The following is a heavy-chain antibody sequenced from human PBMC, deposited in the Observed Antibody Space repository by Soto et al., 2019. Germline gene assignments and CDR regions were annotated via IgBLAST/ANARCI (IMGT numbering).Heavy chain of an antibody. D-gene: IGHD2-2*01. CDR1: GGSFSGYY. CDR3: ARGCSSTSCHDAFDI. Sequence: QVQLQPWGAGLLKPSETLSLTCAVYGGSFSGYYWSWIRQPPGKGLEWIGEINHSGSTNYNPSLKSRVTISVDTSKNQGSLKLSSVTAADTAVYYCARGCSSTSCHDAFDIWGQGTMVTVSS. CDR2: INHSGST. V-gene: IGHV4-34*01. J-gene: IGHJ3*02.